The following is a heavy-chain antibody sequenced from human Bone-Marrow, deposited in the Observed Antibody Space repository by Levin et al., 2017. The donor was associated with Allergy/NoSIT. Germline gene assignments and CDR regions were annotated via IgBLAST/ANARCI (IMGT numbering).Heavy chain of an antibody. V-gene: IGHV4-30-2*01. CDR3: ARVEFGGNSGYFDL. J-gene: IGHJ2*01. D-gene: IGHD4-23*01. CDR1: GGSISNPTYS. Sequence: SCAVSGGSISNPTYSWSWIRQPPGKGLEWIGYIYHTGSTYYNPSLKSRVTMSVDRSKNHFSLRLSSVTAADAAVYYCARVEFGGNSGYFDLWGRGALITVSS. CDR2: IYHTGST.